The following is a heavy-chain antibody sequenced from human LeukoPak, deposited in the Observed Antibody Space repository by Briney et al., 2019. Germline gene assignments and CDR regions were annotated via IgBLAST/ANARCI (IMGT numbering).Heavy chain of an antibody. Sequence: KTSETLSLTCAVYGGSFSGYYWSWIRQPPGKGLEWIGRIYTSGSTNYNPSLKSRVTMSVDTSKNQFSLKLSSVTAADTAVYYCARDGYYYDSSGQYRLAEYFQHWGQGTLVTVSS. V-gene: IGHV4-4*07. CDR1: GGSFSGYY. CDR3: ARDGYYYDSSGQYRLAEYFQH. J-gene: IGHJ1*01. CDR2: IYTSGST. D-gene: IGHD3-22*01.